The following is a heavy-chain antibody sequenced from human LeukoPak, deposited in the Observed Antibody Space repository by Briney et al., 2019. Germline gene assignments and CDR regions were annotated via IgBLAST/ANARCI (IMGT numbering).Heavy chain of an antibody. D-gene: IGHD2-21*02. J-gene: IGHJ4*02. CDR1: GFTFTSYG. V-gene: IGHV3-30*02. CDR2: IRYDGSNK. Sequence: GGSLRLSCAASGFTFTSYGMHWVRQAPGKGLEWVAFIRYDGSNKYYADSVKGRFTISRDNAKNSLYLQMNSLRAEDTAVYFCARAAIIYCGGDCYYDYWGQGTLVTVS. CDR3: ARAAIIYCGGDCYYDY.